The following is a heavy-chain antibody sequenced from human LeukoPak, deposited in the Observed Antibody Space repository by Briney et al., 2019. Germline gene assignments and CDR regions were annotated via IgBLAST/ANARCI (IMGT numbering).Heavy chain of an antibody. V-gene: IGHV3-7*03. Sequence: GGSLRLSCAASGFTFSSYWMSWVRQAPGKGLEWVANIKQDGSEKYYVDSVKGRFTISRDNSKNTLYLQMNSLRAEDTAVYYCAKAADDIVVVPAALFDYWGQGTLVTVSS. CDR3: AKAADDIVVVPAALFDY. CDR2: IKQDGSEK. D-gene: IGHD2-2*01. J-gene: IGHJ4*02. CDR1: GFTFSSYW.